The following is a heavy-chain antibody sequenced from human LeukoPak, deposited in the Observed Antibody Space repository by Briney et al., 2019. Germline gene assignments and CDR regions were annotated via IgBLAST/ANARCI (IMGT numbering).Heavy chain of an antibody. D-gene: IGHD3-22*01. Sequence: PSETLSLTCTVSGGSISSYYWSWIRQPAGKGLEWIGRIYTSGSTNHNPSLKSRVTMSVDTSKNQFSLKLNSVTPEDTAVYYCAREGVSMYYYDSSGYYSFNWFDPWGQGTLVTVSS. CDR3: AREGVSMYYYDSSGYYSFNWFDP. CDR1: GGSISSYY. V-gene: IGHV4-4*07. J-gene: IGHJ5*02. CDR2: IYTSGST.